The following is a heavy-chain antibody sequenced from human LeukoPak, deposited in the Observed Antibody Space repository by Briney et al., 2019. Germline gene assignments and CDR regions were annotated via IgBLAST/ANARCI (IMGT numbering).Heavy chain of an antibody. CDR3: ARAGDTSGYYYYFDF. D-gene: IGHD3-22*01. V-gene: IGHV4-30-2*01. CDR2: IYHNGKT. Sequence: SQTLSLTCAVSGGSISSGGYSWSWIRQPPGKGLEWIGYIYHNGKTDTHPSLKSRINISIDRSKNQFSLKLSSVTAADTAVYYCARAGDTSGYYYYFDFWGQGTLVTVSS. J-gene: IGHJ4*02. CDR1: GGSISSGGYS.